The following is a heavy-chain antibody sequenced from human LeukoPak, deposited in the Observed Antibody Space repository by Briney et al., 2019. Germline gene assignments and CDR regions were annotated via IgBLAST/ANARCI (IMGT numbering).Heavy chain of an antibody. CDR3: ARLEVASTQAFDY. CDR2: TFYRTRWNN. D-gene: IGHD5-24*01. Sequence: SQTLSLTCAISGDSVSSNSATWNWIRQSPSRGLEWLGRTFYRTRWNNDYAVSVKTRITLNPDASKNQFSLHLDSVTPDDTAVYYCARLEVASTQAFDYWGQGILVTVSS. V-gene: IGHV6-1*01. CDR1: GDSVSSNSAT. J-gene: IGHJ4*02.